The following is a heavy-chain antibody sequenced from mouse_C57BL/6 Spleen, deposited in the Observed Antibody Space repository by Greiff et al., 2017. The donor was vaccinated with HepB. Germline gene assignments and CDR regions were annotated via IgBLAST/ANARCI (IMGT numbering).Heavy chain of an antibody. D-gene: IGHD1-1*01. CDR1: GFNIKDYY. J-gene: IGHJ2*01. Sequence: VQLKESGAELVKPGASVKLSCTASGFNIKDYYMHWVKQRTEQGLEWIGRIDPEDGETKYAPKFQGKATITADTSSNTAYLQLSSLTSEDTAVYYCANTRERTTVPFDYWGQGTTLTVSS. CDR3: ANTRERTTVPFDY. CDR2: IDPEDGET. V-gene: IGHV14-2*01.